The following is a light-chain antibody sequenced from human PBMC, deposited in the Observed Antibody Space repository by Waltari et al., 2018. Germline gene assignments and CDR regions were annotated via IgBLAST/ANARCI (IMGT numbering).Light chain of an antibody. CDR2: DVT. CDR3: CSYTTSSAWV. CDR1: NSDVGVYNY. Sequence: QSALTQPASVSGSPGQSITISCTGTNSDVGVYNYVSWYQQNPGKAPKLMIYDVTKRPSGVSDRFSGSKSGNTASLTISGLQAEDEADYYCCSYTTSSAWVFGGGTKLTVL. V-gene: IGLV2-14*01. J-gene: IGLJ3*02.